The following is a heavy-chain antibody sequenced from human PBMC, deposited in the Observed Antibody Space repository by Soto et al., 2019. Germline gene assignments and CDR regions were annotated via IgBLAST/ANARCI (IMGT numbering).Heavy chain of an antibody. Sequence: SVKVSCKASGFTFASSAVQWVRQARGQRLEWIGWIVVGSGNTNYAQKFQERVTITRDMSTSTAYMELSSLRSEDTAVYYCAAKSITIFGVSVDDYYYGMDVWGQGTTVTVSS. V-gene: IGHV1-58*01. CDR2: IVVGSGNT. J-gene: IGHJ6*02. D-gene: IGHD3-3*01. CDR1: GFTFASSA. CDR3: AAKSITIFGVSVDDYYYGMDV.